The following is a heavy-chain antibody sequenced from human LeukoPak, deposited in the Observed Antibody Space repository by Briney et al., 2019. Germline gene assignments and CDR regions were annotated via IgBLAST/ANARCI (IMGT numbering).Heavy chain of an antibody. Sequence: ASVKVSCETSGYIFTIYGITWVRQAPGQGLEWMGWISGYNGNTNYAQKFQGRVTMTIDISTNKGYMEVRNLTSDDTAFYYCARRLISTSGEDFWGQGTLVTVSS. CDR3: ARRLISTSGEDF. CDR1: GYIFTIYG. J-gene: IGHJ4*02. D-gene: IGHD3-10*01. V-gene: IGHV1-18*01. CDR2: ISGYNGNT.